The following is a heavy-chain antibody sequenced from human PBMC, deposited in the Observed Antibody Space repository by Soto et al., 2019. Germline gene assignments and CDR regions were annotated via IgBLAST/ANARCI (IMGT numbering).Heavy chain of an antibody. CDR2: ISGSGGST. J-gene: IGHJ3*02. D-gene: IGHD4-17*01. CDR3: ARDLSGDYGALDT. Sequence: GGSLRLSCAASGFTFSSYAMSWVRQAPGKGLEWVSAISGSGGSTYYADSVKGRFTISRDNSKNTLYPQMNSLRAEDTAVYYCARDLSGDYGALDTWGQGTMVTVSS. CDR1: GFTFSSYA. V-gene: IGHV3-23*01.